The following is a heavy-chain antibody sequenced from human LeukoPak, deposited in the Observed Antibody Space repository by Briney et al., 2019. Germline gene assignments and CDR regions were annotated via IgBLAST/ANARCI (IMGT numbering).Heavy chain of an antibody. CDR3: AKDFDWLRRGHLYFFDY. CDR2: IRYDGSNK. D-gene: IGHD3-9*01. Sequence: GGSLRLSCAASGFTFSSYGMHWVRQAPGKGLEWVAFIRYDGSNKYYADSVKGRFTISRDNSKNTLYLQMNRLRAEDTAVYYCAKDFDWLRRGHLYFFDYWGQGTLVTVSS. V-gene: IGHV3-30*02. CDR1: GFTFSSYG. J-gene: IGHJ4*02.